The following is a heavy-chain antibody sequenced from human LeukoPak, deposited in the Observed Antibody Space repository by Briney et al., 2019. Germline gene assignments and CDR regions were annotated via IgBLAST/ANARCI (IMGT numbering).Heavy chain of an antibody. CDR3: ARAQLSSIAARPRYFDY. CDR2: INPSGGST. CDR1: GYTFTSYY. V-gene: IGHV1-46*01. D-gene: IGHD6-6*01. J-gene: IGHJ4*02. Sequence: ASVKVSCKASGYTFTSYYMHWVRQAPGQGLERMGIINPSGGSTSYAQKFQGRVTMTRDMSTSTVYMELSSLRSEDTAVYYCARAQLSSIAARPRYFDYWGQGTLVTVSS.